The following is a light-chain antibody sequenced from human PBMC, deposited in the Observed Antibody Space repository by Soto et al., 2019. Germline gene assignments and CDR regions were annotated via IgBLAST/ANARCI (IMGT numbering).Light chain of an antibody. CDR2: AAS. V-gene: IGKV3-20*01. CDR3: QQYASSVVYT. Sequence: EIVLTQSPGTLSLSPGETATLSCRASQSLTTRYLAWYQQKPGQAPRLLIYAASTMATGTPDRFSGSGSGTDLTLTISSLEPEDFAVYFCQQYASSVVYTFGPGTKLEIK. CDR1: QSLTTRY. J-gene: IGKJ2*01.